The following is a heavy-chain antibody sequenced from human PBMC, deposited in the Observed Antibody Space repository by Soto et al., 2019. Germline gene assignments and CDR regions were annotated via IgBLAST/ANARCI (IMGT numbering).Heavy chain of an antibody. J-gene: IGHJ6*02. V-gene: IGHV3-53*01. D-gene: IGHD6-13*01. CDR1: GFSVSSHY. CDR2: IYSGGRT. CDR3: AKVTKRAAAGRYEYYKYGMDV. Sequence: PGGFLRLSCAAYGFSVSSHYMNWVRKAPGKGLEWVSIIYSGGRTYYADYVRGRFTISRDNSKNTLYLQMNSLRAEDTAVYYCAKVTKRAAAGRYEYYKYGMDVWGQGTTVTVSS.